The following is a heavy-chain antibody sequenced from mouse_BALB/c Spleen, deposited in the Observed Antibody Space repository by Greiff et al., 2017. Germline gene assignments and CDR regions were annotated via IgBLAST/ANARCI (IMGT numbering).Heavy chain of an antibody. CDR1: GFTFSSFG. D-gene: IGHD1-1*02. Sequence: EVKVVESGGGLVQPGGSRKLSCAASGFTFSSFGMHWVRQAPEKGLEWVAYISSGSSTIYYADTVKGRFTISRDNPKNTLFLQMTSLRSEDTAMYYCARLWSYAMDYWGQGTSVTVSS. CDR2: ISSGSSTI. J-gene: IGHJ4*01. CDR3: ARLWSYAMDY. V-gene: IGHV5-17*02.